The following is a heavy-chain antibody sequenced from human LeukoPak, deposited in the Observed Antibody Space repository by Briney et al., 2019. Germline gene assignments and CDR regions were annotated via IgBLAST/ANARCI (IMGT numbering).Heavy chain of an antibody. Sequence: GESLKIFCKGSGYSFTSYWIGWVRQMPGKGLEWMGIIYPGDSDTRYSPSFQGQVTISADKSISTAYLQWSSLKASDTAMYYCARLGLQRYYYYYYYMDVWGTGTTVTVSS. CDR3: ARLGLQRYYYYYYYMDV. J-gene: IGHJ6*03. V-gene: IGHV5-51*01. CDR2: IYPGDSDT. CDR1: GYSFTSYW. D-gene: IGHD5-18*01.